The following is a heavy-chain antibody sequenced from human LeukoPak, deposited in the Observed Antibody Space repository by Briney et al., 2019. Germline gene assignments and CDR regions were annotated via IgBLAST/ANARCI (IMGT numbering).Heavy chain of an antibody. CDR2: INPSGGST. CDR1: GYTLTELS. D-gene: IGHD3-22*01. J-gene: IGHJ5*02. CDR3: ARDGPPYYYDSSGYPGGWFNP. V-gene: IGHV1-46*01. Sequence: ASVKVSCKVSGYTLTELSMHWVRQAPGQGLEWMGIINPSGGSTSYAQKFQGRVTMTRDMSTSTVYMELSSLRSEDTAVYYCARDGPPYYYDSSGYPGGWFNPWGQGTLVTVSS.